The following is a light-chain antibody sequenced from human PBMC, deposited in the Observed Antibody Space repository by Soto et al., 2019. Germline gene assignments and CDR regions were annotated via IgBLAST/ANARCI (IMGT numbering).Light chain of an antibody. Sequence: EIVLTHSRPTLSWSPVESAALSCRVSQTISTYLAWYQQKPGQAPRLLIYDASTRATGIPARFSGSGSGTDFILTISYLEPEDFAVYYCLQRSDWPITFGQGTRLEIK. J-gene: IGKJ5*01. CDR2: DAS. CDR1: QTISTY. V-gene: IGKV3-11*01. CDR3: LQRSDWPIT.